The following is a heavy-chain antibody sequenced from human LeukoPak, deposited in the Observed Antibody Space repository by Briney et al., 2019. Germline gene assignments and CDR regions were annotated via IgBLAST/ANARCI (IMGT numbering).Heavy chain of an antibody. CDR1: GFTFSSYG. V-gene: IGHV3-30*18. Sequence: PGRSLRLSCAASGFTFSSYGMHWVRQAPGKGLEWVAVISYDGSNKYYADSVKGRFTISRDNSKNTLYLQMNSLRAEDTAVYYCAKMYCSGGSCYSYYFDYWGQGTLVTVSS. CDR3: AKMYCSGGSCYSYYFDY. J-gene: IGHJ4*02. D-gene: IGHD2-15*01. CDR2: ISYDGSNK.